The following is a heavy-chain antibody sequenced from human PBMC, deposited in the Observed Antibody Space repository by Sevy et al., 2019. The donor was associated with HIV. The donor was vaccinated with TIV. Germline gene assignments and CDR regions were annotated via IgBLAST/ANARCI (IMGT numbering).Heavy chain of an antibody. D-gene: IGHD6-13*01. CDR1: GFTFSSHG. CDR2: IWYDGSNK. CDR3: ARSRAIAAAPGPFDY. Sequence: GGSLRLSCAASGFTFSSHGMHWVRQAPGKGLEWVAVIWYDGSNKYYADSVKGRFTISRDNSKNTLYLQMNSLRAEDTAVYYCARSRAIAAAPGPFDYWGQGTLVTVSS. V-gene: IGHV3-33*01. J-gene: IGHJ4*02.